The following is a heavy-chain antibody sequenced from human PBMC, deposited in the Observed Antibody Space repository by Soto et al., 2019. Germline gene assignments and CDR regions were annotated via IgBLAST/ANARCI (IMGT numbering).Heavy chain of an antibody. CDR3: ARIGSWALNFDY. V-gene: IGHV3-33*08. Sequence: PGGSLRLSCAASGFTFSTYHMHWVRQAPDKGLEWVAVIWSDGSNKYYADSVNGRFTISRDNSKNTLYLQMNSLRVEDTAVYYCARIGSWALNFDYWGQGTQVTVSS. D-gene: IGHD6-13*01. J-gene: IGHJ4*02. CDR1: GFTFSTYH. CDR2: IWSDGSNK.